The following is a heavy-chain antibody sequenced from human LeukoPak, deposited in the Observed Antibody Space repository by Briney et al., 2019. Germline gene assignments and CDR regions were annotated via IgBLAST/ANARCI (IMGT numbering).Heavy chain of an antibody. Sequence: KPSETLSLTCTVSGGSLSNHYWNWIRHPAGTGLEYIGRIFHTGSTNYNPSLKSRVTMSVDTSSNQFSLNLTSVTAADTAVYYCARGPLGGGSFDIWGQGTMVTVSS. CDR1: GGSLSNHY. CDR2: IFHTGST. V-gene: IGHV4-4*07. D-gene: IGHD3-16*01. CDR3: ARGPLGGGSFDI. J-gene: IGHJ3*02.